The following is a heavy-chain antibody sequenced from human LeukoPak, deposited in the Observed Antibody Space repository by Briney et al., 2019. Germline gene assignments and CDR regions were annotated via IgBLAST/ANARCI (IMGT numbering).Heavy chain of an antibody. V-gene: IGHV4-34*01. CDR1: GGSFSGYY. CDR3: ASAGIRYGSGSYESGYFDY. CDR2: INHSGST. J-gene: IGHJ4*02. D-gene: IGHD3-10*01. Sequence: KPSETLSLTCAVYGGSFSGYYWSWIRQPPGKGLEWIGEINHSGSTNYNPSLKSRVTISVDTSKNQFSLKLSSVTAADTAVYYCASAGIRYGSGSYESGYFDYWGQGTLVTVSS.